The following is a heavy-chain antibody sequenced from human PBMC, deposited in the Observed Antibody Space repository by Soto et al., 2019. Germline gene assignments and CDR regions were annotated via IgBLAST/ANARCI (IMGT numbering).Heavy chain of an antibody. V-gene: IGHV4-30-2*01. CDR2: IYHSGST. Sequence: WTWLRQPPGKGLEWIGYIYHSGSTYYNPSLKSRVTISVDRSKNQFSLKPNSVTAADTAVYYCARVPDVWGQGTTVTVSS. CDR3: ARVPDV. J-gene: IGHJ6*02.